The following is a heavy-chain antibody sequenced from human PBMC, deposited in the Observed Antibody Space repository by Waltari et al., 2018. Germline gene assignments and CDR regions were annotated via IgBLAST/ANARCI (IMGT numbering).Heavy chain of an antibody. V-gene: IGHV4-39*01. J-gene: IGHJ4*02. D-gene: IGHD3-10*01. CDR2: IYYSGST. CDR3: ARHSPGGDY. Sequence: QLQLQESGPGLVKPSEPLSLTCTVSGGSISSSSYYWGWIRQPPGKGLEWIGSIYYSGSTSYNPSLKSRVTISVDTSKNQFSLKLSSVTAADTAVYYCARHSPGGDYWGQGTLVTVSS. CDR1: GGSISSSSYY.